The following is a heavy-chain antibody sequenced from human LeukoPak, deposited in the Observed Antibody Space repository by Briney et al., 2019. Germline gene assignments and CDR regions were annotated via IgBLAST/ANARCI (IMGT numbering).Heavy chain of an antibody. CDR1: GFTFSSYG. Sequence: GGSLRLSCTASGFTFSSYGMHWVRQAPGKGLDWVAFIRNDGDRKYYGNSVEGRFSISRDNSKNTVYLQMNSLRPEDTAVYYCAKVAISMVRGVNYYMDVWGKGTTVTISS. CDR3: AKVAISMVRGVNYYMDV. D-gene: IGHD3-10*01. J-gene: IGHJ6*03. V-gene: IGHV3-30*02. CDR2: IRNDGDRK.